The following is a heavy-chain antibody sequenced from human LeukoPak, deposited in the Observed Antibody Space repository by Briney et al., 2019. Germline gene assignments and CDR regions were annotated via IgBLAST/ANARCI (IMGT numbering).Heavy chain of an antibody. CDR3: ATNGYYCMDV. V-gene: IGHV4-4*02. J-gene: IGHJ6*03. Sequence: NTSETLSLTCAVSGGSISSSTNWWSWVRQPPGKGLEWIGEIYHSGGTNYNPSLKSRITISVDKSQNQLSLKVNSLTAADTAVYYCATNGYYCMDVWGKGTTVTVSS. CDR2: IYHSGGT. CDR1: GGSISSSTNW. D-gene: IGHD2-8*01.